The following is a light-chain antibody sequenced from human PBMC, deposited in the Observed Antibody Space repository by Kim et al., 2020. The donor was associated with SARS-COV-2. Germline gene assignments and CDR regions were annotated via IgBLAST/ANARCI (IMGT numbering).Light chain of an antibody. CDR1: QNVNSW. J-gene: IGKJ3*01. CDR3: QQYRFYPFT. CDR2: QTS. V-gene: IGKV1-5*03. Sequence: ASVGDRVTVTCRATQNVNSWLAWYQQKPGKAPKLLVYQTSNLQTGVPSRFSGGGSATEFTLTISSLQPDDFGTYYCQQYRFYPFTFGPGTKVDIK.